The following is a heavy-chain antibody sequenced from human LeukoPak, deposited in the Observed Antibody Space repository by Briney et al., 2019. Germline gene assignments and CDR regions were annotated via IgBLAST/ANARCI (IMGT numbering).Heavy chain of an antibody. D-gene: IGHD2-2*01. CDR2: IIPIFGTA. Sequence: SVKVSCKASVGTFSSYAISWVRQAPGQGLEWMGRIIPIFGTANYAQKFQGRVTITTDESTSTAYMELSSLRSEDTAVYYCARAESPSTYCSSTSCYYFDYWGQGTLVTVSS. CDR1: VGTFSSYA. CDR3: ARAESPSTYCSSTSCYYFDY. V-gene: IGHV1-69*05. J-gene: IGHJ4*02.